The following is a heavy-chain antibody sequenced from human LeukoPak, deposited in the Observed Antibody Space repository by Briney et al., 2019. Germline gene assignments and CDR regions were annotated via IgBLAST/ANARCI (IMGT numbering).Heavy chain of an antibody. V-gene: IGHV1-69*05. CDR1: GGTFNSYA. Sequence: PVKVSCKASGGTFNSYAISWVRQAPGQGLEWMGRIIPIFGTANYAQKFQGRVTITTDESTSTAYMELSSLRSEDTAVYYCARDREANWFDPWGQGTLVTVSS. CDR2: IIPIFGTA. J-gene: IGHJ5*02. CDR3: ARDREANWFDP.